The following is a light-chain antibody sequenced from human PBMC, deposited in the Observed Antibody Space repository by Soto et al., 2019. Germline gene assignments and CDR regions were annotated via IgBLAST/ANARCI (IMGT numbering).Light chain of an antibody. CDR1: QSISSY. V-gene: IGKV1-39*01. CDR2: AAS. J-gene: IGKJ2*01. Sequence: DIQMTQSPSSLSASVGDRVTITCRASQSISSYLNWYQQKPGKAPNLLIYAASSLQSGVPSRFSGSGSRTDFTLTISSLHPEDFATYYCQQSYSTPYTFRQGTKLEIK. CDR3: QQSYSTPYT.